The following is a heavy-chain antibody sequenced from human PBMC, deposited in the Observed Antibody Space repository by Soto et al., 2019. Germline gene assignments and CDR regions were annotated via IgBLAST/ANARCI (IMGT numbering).Heavy chain of an antibody. V-gene: IGHV3-53*01. D-gene: IGHD5-18*01. Sequence: GGSLRLSCAASGFTVSSNYMSWVRQAPGKGLEWVSVIYSGGSTYYADSVKGRFTISRDNSKNTLYLQMNSLRAEDTAVYYCARGVIRYSYGRQPPPFDYWGQGTLVTVSS. CDR3: ARGVIRYSYGRQPPPFDY. CDR2: IYSGGST. J-gene: IGHJ4*02. CDR1: GFTVSSNY.